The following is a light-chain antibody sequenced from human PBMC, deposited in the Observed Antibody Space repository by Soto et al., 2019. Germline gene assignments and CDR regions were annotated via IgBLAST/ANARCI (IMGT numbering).Light chain of an antibody. V-gene: IGKV3-15*01. CDR1: QSVSSD. Sequence: EIVMTQSPATLSVSPGEIATLSCSASQSVSSDLAWYQQTPGQAPRLLIYGASTRATGIPARFSGSGSGTDFTLTISRLEPEDFAVYYCQQNNNWPPITFGQGTRLEIK. CDR2: GAS. J-gene: IGKJ5*01. CDR3: QQNNNWPPIT.